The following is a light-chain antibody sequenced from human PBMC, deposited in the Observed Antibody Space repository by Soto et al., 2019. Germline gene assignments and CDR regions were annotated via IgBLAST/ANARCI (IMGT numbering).Light chain of an antibody. J-gene: IGLJ1*01. Sequence: QSALTQPASVSGSPGQSITISCTGSSSDVGGYNYVSWYQQHPGKAPKLMIYDVSNRPSGGSNRFSGSKSGNTASLTISGLQAEDEADYYCSSYRSSSTPVYVFGTGTKLTVL. V-gene: IGLV2-14*01. CDR2: DVS. CDR1: SSDVGGYNY. CDR3: SSYRSSSTPVYV.